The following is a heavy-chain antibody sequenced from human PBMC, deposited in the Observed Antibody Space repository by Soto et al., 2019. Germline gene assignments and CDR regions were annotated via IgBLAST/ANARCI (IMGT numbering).Heavy chain of an antibody. J-gene: IGHJ5*02. CDR1: GYSFTSYW. D-gene: IGHD3-22*01. CDR3: ARVSGDSSGYYYGDNWFDP. V-gene: IGHV5-51*01. Sequence: GESLKISCKGSGYSFTSYWIGWVRQMPGKGLEWMGIIYPGDSDTRYSPSFQGQVTISADKSISTAYLQWSSLKASDTAMYYCARVSGDSSGYYYGDNWFDPWGQGTLVTVSS. CDR2: IYPGDSDT.